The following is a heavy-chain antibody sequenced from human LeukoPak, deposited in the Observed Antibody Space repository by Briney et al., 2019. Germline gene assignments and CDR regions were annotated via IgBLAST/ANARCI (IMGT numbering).Heavy chain of an antibody. CDR3: ARETRSLVIGAAAGPWNY. D-gene: IGHD6-13*01. CDR1: GFTFSSYA. Sequence: GGSLRLSCAASGFTFSSYAMSWVRQAPGKGLEWVSSISSSSSYIYYADSVKGRFTISRDNAKNSLYLQMNSLRAEDTAVYYCARETRSLVIGAAAGPWNYWGQGTLVTVSS. V-gene: IGHV3-21*04. CDR2: ISSSSSYI. J-gene: IGHJ4*02.